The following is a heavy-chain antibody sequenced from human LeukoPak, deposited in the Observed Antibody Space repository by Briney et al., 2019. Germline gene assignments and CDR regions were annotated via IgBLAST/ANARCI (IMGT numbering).Heavy chain of an antibody. V-gene: IGHV1-18*01. J-gene: IGHJ3*02. CDR2: ISAYNGNT. Sequence: ASVKVSCKASGYTFTSYGISWVRQAPGQGLEWMGWISAYNGNTNYAQKLQGRVTMTTDTSTSTAYMELRSLRSDDTAVYYCARARIPMTVNDAFDIWGQGTMVTVSS. D-gene: IGHD3-22*01. CDR3: ARARIPMTVNDAFDI. CDR1: GYTFTSYG.